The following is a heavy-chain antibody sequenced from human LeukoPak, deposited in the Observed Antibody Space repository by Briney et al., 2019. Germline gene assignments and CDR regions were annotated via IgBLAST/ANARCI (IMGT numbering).Heavy chain of an antibody. CDR3: ASDLDYYDSSGYYFDY. CDR2: IIPILGIA. V-gene: IGHV1-69*04. D-gene: IGHD3-22*01. Sequence: SVKVSCKASGGTFSSYAISWVRQAPGQGLEWMGRIIPILGIANYAQKFQGRVTITADKSTSTAYMELSSLRSGDTAVYYCASDLDYYDSSGYYFDYWGQGTLVTVSS. J-gene: IGHJ4*02. CDR1: GGTFSSYA.